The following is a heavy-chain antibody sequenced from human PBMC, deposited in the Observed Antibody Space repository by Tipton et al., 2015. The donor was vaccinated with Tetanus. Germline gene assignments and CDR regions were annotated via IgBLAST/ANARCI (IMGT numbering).Heavy chain of an antibody. D-gene: IGHD2-21*02. J-gene: IGHJ5*02. Sequence: TLSLTCTVSGGSFSLYYWNWVRQSPGKGLEWIGEISHSGSSSYSPSLKSRVTISVDTSKNQFSLRLRSVAAADTAVYYCARTAHNWFDPWGQGILATVSS. CDR1: GGSFSLYY. CDR3: ARTAHNWFDP. V-gene: IGHV4-34*01. CDR2: ISHSGSS.